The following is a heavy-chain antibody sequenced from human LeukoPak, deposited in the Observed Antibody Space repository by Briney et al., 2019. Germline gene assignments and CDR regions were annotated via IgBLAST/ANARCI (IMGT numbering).Heavy chain of an antibody. Sequence: GVLVLSCAASGFTFSSYAMQWGRQAPGKGLEWVGVISYDGSNKYYAESVKGRFTISRDNSTNTLYLQMHSLRAEDTAVYYCARGIDYFDYWGQGTLVTVSS. CDR3: ARGIDYFDY. V-gene: IGHV3-30-3*01. J-gene: IGHJ4*02. CDR1: GFTFSSYA. CDR2: ISYDGSNK.